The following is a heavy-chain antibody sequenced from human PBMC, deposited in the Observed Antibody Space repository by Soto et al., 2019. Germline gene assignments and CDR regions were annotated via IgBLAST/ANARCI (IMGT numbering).Heavy chain of an antibody. CDR2: IRQDGSEI. J-gene: IGHJ5*02. V-gene: IGHV3-7*01. CDR3: ARGYCDSSRCFANWFDL. CDR1: GFTFSTYS. Sequence: GGSLRLSCAASGFTFSTYSMNWVRQAPGKGLEWVSNIRQDGSEIYYLDSVKGRFTISRDNAENSLSLQMNSLRAEDTAVYLCARGYCDSSRCFANWFDLWGQGALVTVSS. D-gene: IGHD3-22*01.